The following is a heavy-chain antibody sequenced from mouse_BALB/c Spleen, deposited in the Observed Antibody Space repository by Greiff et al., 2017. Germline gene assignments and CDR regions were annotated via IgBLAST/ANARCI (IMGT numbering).Heavy chain of an antibody. CDR1: GYTFTSYT. V-gene: IGHV1-4*01. D-gene: IGHD2-4*01. CDR2: INPSSGYT. CDR3: ARRDYQSHYFDY. J-gene: IGHJ2*01. Sequence: VKLMESGAELARPGASVKMSCKASGYTFTSYTMHWVKQRPGQGLEWIGYINPSSGYTNYNQKFKDKATLTADKSSSTAYMQLSSLTSEDSAVYYCARRDYQSHYFDYWGQGTTLTVSS.